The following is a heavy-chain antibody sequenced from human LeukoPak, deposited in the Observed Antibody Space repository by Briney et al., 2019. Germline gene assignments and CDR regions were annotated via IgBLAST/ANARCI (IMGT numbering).Heavy chain of an antibody. CDR1: GGSFSFYY. Sequence: SETLSLTCAVYGGSFSFYYWSWIRQPPEKGLEWIGEINLSGSTNYNPSLKSRVTISIDTSKNQFSLKLSSVTAADTAVYYCARGGFYCGDDCCYWGQGTLVTVSS. D-gene: IGHD2-21*02. CDR3: ARGGFYCGDDCCY. J-gene: IGHJ4*02. V-gene: IGHV4-34*01. CDR2: INLSGST.